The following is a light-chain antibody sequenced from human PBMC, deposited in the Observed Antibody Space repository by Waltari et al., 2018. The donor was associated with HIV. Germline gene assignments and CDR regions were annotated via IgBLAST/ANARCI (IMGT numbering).Light chain of an antibody. CDR2: GAS. Sequence: EIVLTQYPATLSVSPGERATLSCTAGRSVRTSLYWYQQRPGQPPRVLVYGASTRDHDIPARFSASGSGTDFTLTISSLQSEDVAVYYCQQYYNWPPLTFGGGTKVEI. J-gene: IGKJ4*01. V-gene: IGKV3-15*01. CDR1: RSVRTS. CDR3: QQYYNWPPLT.